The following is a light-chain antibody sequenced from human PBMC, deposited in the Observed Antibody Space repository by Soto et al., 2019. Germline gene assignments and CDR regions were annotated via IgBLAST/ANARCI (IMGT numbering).Light chain of an antibody. CDR1: LSVSNN. CDR2: GAS. Sequence: EIVMTQSPSTLSVSPGEGATLSGRASLSVSNNLTWYQQKPGQPPRLLIYGASTRDTGVPGRFSGSGYGTDFTLTISRLQTEDLAVYYCQQYGSSRLTFGGGTKVDIK. CDR3: QQYGSSRLT. V-gene: IGKV3-15*01. J-gene: IGKJ4*01.